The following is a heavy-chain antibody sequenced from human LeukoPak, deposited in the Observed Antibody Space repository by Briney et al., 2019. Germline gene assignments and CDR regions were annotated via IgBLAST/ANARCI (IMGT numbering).Heavy chain of an antibody. V-gene: IGHV3-30*04. J-gene: IGHJ4*02. CDR3: VTEYYDFSTGKYWGGYDY. CDR2: ISYDGRIK. Sequence: GRSLRLSCAASGFTFNTYDMHWVRQAPGKGLEWVAVISYDGRIKYYADSVKGRFTISRDNSKNTLNLQMNSLGAEDTALYYCVTEYYDFSTGKYWGGYDYWGQETLVIVSS. CDR1: GFTFNTYD. D-gene: IGHD3-3*01.